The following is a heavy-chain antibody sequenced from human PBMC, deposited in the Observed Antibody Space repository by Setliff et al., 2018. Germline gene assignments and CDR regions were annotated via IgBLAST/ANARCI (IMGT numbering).Heavy chain of an antibody. V-gene: IGHV1-69*13. Sequence: GASVKVSCKSSGGTFSSSGITWVRQAPGQGLQWLGRFIPILGATNYAQNFQGRVTITADESTSTGYMELRSLRSDGTAVYYCARELRSPYWHLDSWGQGTQVTVSS. CDR2: FIPILGAT. CDR1: GGTFSSSG. D-gene: IGHD3-16*01. CDR3: ARELRSPYWHLDS. J-gene: IGHJ5*01.